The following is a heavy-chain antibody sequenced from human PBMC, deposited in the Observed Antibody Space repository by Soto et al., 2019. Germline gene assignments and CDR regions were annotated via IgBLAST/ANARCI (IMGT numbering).Heavy chain of an antibody. Sequence: QVQLVQSGAEVKKPGASVKVSCKTSGYTFTNYAIHWVRHAPGQRLEWMGWINAGDGNTKYSQKFQGRVTITRDTSASTAYMELSRLRSVDAAVYYCARSGSCTSTSCYGGFDIWGQVTMVTVSS. V-gene: IGHV1-3*01. CDR3: ARSGSCTSTSCYGGFDI. J-gene: IGHJ3*02. CDR1: GYTFTNYA. CDR2: INAGDGNT. D-gene: IGHD2-2*01.